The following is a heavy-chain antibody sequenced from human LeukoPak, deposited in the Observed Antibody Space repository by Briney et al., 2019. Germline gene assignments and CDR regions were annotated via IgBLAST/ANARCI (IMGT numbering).Heavy chain of an antibody. V-gene: IGHV4-59*02. D-gene: IGHD6-13*01. CDR3: ARGWIAAAGHYFDY. J-gene: IGHJ4*02. CDR1: GGAVSAYY. CDR2: ITYFGNT. Sequence: SSETLSLTCTVSGGAVSAYYLTWIRQTPGKGLEWIGHITYFGNTDYNPSLKSRVTISVDKSKNQFSLRLSSVTAADTAVYYCARGWIAAAGHYFDYWGQGTLVTVSS.